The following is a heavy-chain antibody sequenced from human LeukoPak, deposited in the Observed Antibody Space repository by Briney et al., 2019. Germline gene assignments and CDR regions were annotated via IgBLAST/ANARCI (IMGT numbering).Heavy chain of an antibody. D-gene: IGHD3-9*01. Sequence: GGSLRLSCAASGFTFSSYWMHWVRQAPGKGLVWVSRINSDGSSTSYADSVKGRFTISRDNAKNTLYLQMNSLRAEDTAVYYCARPMDDILTGYFPPYFDYWGQGTLVTVSS. CDR3: ARPMDDILTGYFPPYFDY. J-gene: IGHJ4*02. V-gene: IGHV3-74*01. CDR2: INSDGSST. CDR1: GFTFSSYW.